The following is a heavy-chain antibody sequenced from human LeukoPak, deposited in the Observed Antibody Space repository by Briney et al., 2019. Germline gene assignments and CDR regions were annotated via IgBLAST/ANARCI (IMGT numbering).Heavy chain of an antibody. J-gene: IGHJ4*02. CDR3: AREGGTSVTTVVKPLDY. V-gene: IGHV1-69*04. Sequence: SVKVSCKASGGTFSSYAISWVRQAPGQGLEWMGSIIPILGIANNAQKFQGRVTITADKSTNSAYMELRSLRAEDTAGYYCAREGGTSVTTVVKPLDYWGQGTLVTVSS. D-gene: IGHD4-17*01. CDR1: GGTFSSYA. CDR2: IIPILGIA.